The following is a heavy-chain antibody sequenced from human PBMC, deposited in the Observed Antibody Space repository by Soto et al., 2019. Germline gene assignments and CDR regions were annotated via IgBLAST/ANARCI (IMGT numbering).Heavy chain of an antibody. V-gene: IGHV3-33*01. CDR1: GFTFSSYG. J-gene: IGHJ6*02. D-gene: IGHD2-2*02. CDR2: IWYDGSNK. CDR3: ARAGRLYCSSTSCYIWREGYCYYYGMDV. Sequence: GGSLRLSCAASGFTFSSYGMHWVRQAPGKGLEWVAVIWYDGSNKYYADSVKGRFTISRDNSKNTLYLQMNSLRAEDTAVYYCARAGRLYCSSTSCYIWREGYCYYYGMDVWGQGTTVTVSS.